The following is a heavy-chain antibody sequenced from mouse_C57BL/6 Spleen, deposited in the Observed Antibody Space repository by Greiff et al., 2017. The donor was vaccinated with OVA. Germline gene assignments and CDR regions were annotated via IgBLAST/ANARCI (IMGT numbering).Heavy chain of an antibody. D-gene: IGHD2-1*01. V-gene: IGHV2-6*03. CDR2: IWSDGST. Sequence: VKLLESGPGLVAPSQSLSITCTVSGFSLTSYGVHWVRQPPGQGLEWLVVIWSDGSTTYNSALNSRLSISKDNSKSQVFLKMNSLHTDDTAMYYCARGIYYGNYGAMDYWGQGTSVTVSS. CDR1: GFSLTSYG. J-gene: IGHJ4*01. CDR3: ARGIYYGNYGAMDY.